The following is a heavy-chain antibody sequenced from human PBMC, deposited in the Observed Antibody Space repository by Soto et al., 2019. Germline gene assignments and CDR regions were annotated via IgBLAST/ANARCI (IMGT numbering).Heavy chain of an antibody. Sequence: QVQLVQSGAEVKKPGASVKVSCKASGYTFTSYDINWVRQATGQGLEWMGWMNPNSGNTGYAQKFQGRVTMTRNTSISAAYLELRSLKSEDRAAYYCAGVITIFVVFEPRGQGTLVTVSS. CDR3: AGVITIFVVFEP. V-gene: IGHV1-8*01. J-gene: IGHJ4*02. CDR2: MNPNSGNT. D-gene: IGHD3-3*01. CDR1: GYTFTSYD.